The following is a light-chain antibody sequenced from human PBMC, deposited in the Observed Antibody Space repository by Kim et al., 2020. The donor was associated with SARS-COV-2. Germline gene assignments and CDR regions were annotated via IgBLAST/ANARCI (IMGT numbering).Light chain of an antibody. J-gene: IGKJ5*01. V-gene: IGKV3-11*01. CDR3: QQRITWPIA. CDR1: QSVSSD. CDR2: DAS. Sequence: WSPGASATPSCGARQSVSSDLAWYQQKPGQAPRLLMYDASTRATGIPARFSGSGSGTDFTLTISTLEPEDSAAYYCQQRITWPIAFGQGTRLEIK.